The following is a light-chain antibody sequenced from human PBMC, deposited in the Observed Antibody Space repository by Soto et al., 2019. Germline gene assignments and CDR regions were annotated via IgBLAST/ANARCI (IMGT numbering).Light chain of an antibody. CDR2: DAS. CDR1: QSVSSY. V-gene: IGKV3-11*01. CDR3: QQYNNWPPIT. Sequence: EIVLTQSSGTLSLSPGDRATLSCRASQSVSSYLAWYQQKPGQAPRLLIYDASNRATGIPARFSGSGSGTEFTLTISSLQSEDFAVYYCQQYNNWPPITFGQGTRLEIK. J-gene: IGKJ5*01.